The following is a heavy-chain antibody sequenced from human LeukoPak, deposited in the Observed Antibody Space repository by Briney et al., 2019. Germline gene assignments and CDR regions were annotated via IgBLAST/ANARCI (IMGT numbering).Heavy chain of an antibody. V-gene: IGHV3-23*01. Sequence: GGSLRLSCAASGFTFSSYGMSWVRQAPGKGLEWVSAISGSGGSTYYADSVKGRFTISRDNAKNSLYLQMNSLRAEDTAVYYCARDEAAAVTFDPWGQGTLVTVSS. CDR3: ARDEAAAVTFDP. J-gene: IGHJ5*02. D-gene: IGHD6-13*01. CDR1: GFTFSSYG. CDR2: ISGSGGST.